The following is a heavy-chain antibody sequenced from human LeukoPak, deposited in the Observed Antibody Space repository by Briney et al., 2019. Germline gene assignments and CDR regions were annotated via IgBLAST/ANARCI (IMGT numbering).Heavy chain of an antibody. J-gene: IGHJ4*02. CDR1: GFSFSSYA. D-gene: IGHD1-26*01. V-gene: IGHV3-23*01. CDR3: AKGKVNHLGALDF. Sequence: GGSLRLSCAASGFSFSSYAMSWVRQAPGKGLEWVSGVSESGDGTYYPPSLMPRFIISSAHSRKTFHLQMDSLRADDTAIYYCAKGKVNHLGALDFWGQGTLVTVSS. CDR2: VSESGDGT.